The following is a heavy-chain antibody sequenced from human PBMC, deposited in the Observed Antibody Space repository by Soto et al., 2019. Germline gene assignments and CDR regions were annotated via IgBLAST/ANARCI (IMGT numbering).Heavy chain of an antibody. Sequence: QVQLVQSGAEVKKPGASVKVSCKASGYTFTGYYMHWVRQAPGQGLEWMGWINPNSGGTNYAQKCQGRVTMTRDTSISTAYMELSRLRSDDTAVYYGARGTSVAGTAVDYWGQGTLVTVSS. CDR1: GYTFTGYY. J-gene: IGHJ4*02. CDR2: INPNSGGT. CDR3: ARGTSVAGTAVDY. D-gene: IGHD6-19*01. V-gene: IGHV1-2*02.